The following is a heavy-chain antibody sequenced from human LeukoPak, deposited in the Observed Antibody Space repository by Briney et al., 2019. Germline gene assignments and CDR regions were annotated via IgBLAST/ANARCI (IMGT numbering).Heavy chain of an antibody. CDR3: AREVNDSSGYYYDY. CDR2: IVVGSGNT. Sequence: SVKVSCKASGFTFTSSAVQWVRQARGQRLEWIGWIVVGSGNTNYAQKFQERVTMTRDTSTSTVYMELSSLRSEDTAVYYCAREVNDSSGYYYDYWGQGTLVTVSS. J-gene: IGHJ4*02. D-gene: IGHD3-22*01. CDR1: GFTFTSSA. V-gene: IGHV1-58*01.